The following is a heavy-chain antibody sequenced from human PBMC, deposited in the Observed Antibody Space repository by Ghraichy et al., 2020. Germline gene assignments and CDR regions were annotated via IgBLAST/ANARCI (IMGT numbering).Heavy chain of an antibody. D-gene: IGHD2-8*02. Sequence: GGSLRLSCAASGFTFSSYSMNWVRQAPGKGLEWVSSISSSSSYIYYADSVKGRFTISRDNAKNSLYLQMNSLRAEDTAVYYCARVRVVTADAFDIWGQGTMVTVSS. CDR1: GFTFSSYS. J-gene: IGHJ3*02. CDR2: ISSSSSYI. V-gene: IGHV3-21*01. CDR3: ARVRVVTADAFDI.